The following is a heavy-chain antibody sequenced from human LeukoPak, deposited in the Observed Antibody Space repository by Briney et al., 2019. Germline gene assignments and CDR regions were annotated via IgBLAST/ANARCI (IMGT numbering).Heavy chain of an antibody. CDR3: ARDRGSVYRSDYFDY. D-gene: IGHD3-16*02. CDR2: IKQDGSEK. V-gene: IGHV3-7*01. CDR1: GFTFSSYA. Sequence: PGGSLRLSCAASGFTFSSYAMSWVRQAPGKGLEWVANIKQDGSEKYYVDSVKGRFTISRDNAKNSLYLQMNSLRAEDTAVYYCARDRGSVYRSDYFDYWGQGTLVTVSS. J-gene: IGHJ4*02.